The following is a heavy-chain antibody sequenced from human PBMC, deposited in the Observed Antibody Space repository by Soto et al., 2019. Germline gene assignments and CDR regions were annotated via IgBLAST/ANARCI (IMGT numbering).Heavy chain of an antibody. Sequence: GGCLRLSCTASGFTFGYYAMIWVRQAPGKGLEWVGFIRSKAYGGTTEYAASVKGRFTISRDDSKSIAYLQMNSLKTEDTAVYYCTRGGDVDTAMTELDYWGQGTLVTVSS. D-gene: IGHD5-18*01. J-gene: IGHJ4*02. CDR1: GFTFGYYA. V-gene: IGHV3-49*04. CDR3: TRGGDVDTAMTELDY. CDR2: IRSKAYGGTT.